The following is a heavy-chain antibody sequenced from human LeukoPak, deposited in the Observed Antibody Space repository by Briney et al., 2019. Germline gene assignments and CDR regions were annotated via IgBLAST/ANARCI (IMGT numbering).Heavy chain of an antibody. CDR3: VKDFGRIRGSPDS. D-gene: IGHD1-26*01. Sequence: GGSLRLSCSASGFVFTIYTMYWVRQAPGKGPEYVSTISGSGNGFSIYYADSVKGRFTISRNDSKSILYLQMNVRRSEDTAVYYCVKDFGRIRGSPDSWGQGTLVTVSS. CDR2: ISGSGNGFSI. J-gene: IGHJ4*02. V-gene: IGHV3-64D*06. CDR1: GFVFTIYT.